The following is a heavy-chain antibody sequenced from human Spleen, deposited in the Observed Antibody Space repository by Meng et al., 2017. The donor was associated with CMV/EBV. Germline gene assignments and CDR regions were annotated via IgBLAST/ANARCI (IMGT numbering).Heavy chain of an antibody. J-gene: IGHJ4*02. D-gene: IGHD2-2*01. V-gene: IGHV3-11*04. CDR3: TTLDLGYCSSTCPPVY. CDR2: ISPSGKTL. CDR1: GFTFSDYY. Sequence: GESLKISCAASGFTFSDYYMSWIRQAPGKGLEWLSNISPSGKTLYYADSVKGRFTISRDSAKRSLFLQMNSLRAEDTAVYYCTTLDLGYCSSTCPPVYWGQGTLVTVSS.